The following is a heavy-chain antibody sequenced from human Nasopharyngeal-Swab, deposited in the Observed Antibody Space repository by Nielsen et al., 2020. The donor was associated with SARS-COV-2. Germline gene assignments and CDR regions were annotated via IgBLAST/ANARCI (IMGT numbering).Heavy chain of an antibody. D-gene: IGHD3-10*01. J-gene: IGHJ4*02. Sequence: GGSLRLSCAASGFTFSSYGMHWVRQAPGKGLEWVAVIWYDGSNKYYADSVKGRFTISRDNSKNTLYLQMNSLTAEDTAVYYCARAVELWSNPSYFDSWGQGTLVTVSS. V-gene: IGHV3-33*01. CDR2: IWYDGSNK. CDR3: ARAVELWSNPSYFDS. CDR1: GFTFSSYG.